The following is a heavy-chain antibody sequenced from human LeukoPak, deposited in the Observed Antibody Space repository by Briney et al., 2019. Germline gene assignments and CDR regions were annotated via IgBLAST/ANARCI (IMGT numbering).Heavy chain of an antibody. D-gene: IGHD1-26*01. CDR3: ARVGIVGATIEG. CDR2: IYYSGST. V-gene: IGHV4-39*07. Sequence: PSETLSLTCTVSGGSISSSSYYWGWIRQPPGKGLEWIGSIYYSGSTYYNPSLKSRVTISVDTSKNQFSLKLSSVTAADTAVYYCARVGIVGATIEGWGQGTLVTVSS. J-gene: IGHJ4*02. CDR1: GGSISSSSYY.